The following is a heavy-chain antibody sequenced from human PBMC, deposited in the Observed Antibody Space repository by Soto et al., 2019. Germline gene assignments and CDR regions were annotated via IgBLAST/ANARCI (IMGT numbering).Heavy chain of an antibody. CDR2: ISESGGST. Sequence: GGSLRLSCSASGFSFSDYAMSWVRQAPGKGLEWVSVISESGGSTHYADSVRGRFTVSRDNSKNSLSLRMNSLRDEDTAVYFCAKRSPYSSCWDSPLLDYWGQGA. CDR1: GFSFSDYA. J-gene: IGHJ4*02. D-gene: IGHD6-13*01. V-gene: IGHV3-23*01. CDR3: AKRSPYSSCWDSPLLDY.